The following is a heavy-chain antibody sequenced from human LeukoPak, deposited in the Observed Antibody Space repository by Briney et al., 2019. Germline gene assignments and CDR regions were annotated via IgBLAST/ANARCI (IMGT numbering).Heavy chain of an antibody. J-gene: IGHJ4*02. CDR1: GFTFSDYY. D-gene: IGHD3-3*01. Sequence: GGSLRLSCAASGFTFSDYYMSWIRQAPGKGLEWVSYISSSGSTIYYADSVKGRFTISRDNSKNTLYLQMNSLRAEDTAVYYCAKHNYDFWSGYGYWGQGTLVTVSS. V-gene: IGHV3-11*01. CDR2: ISSSGSTI. CDR3: AKHNYDFWSGYGY.